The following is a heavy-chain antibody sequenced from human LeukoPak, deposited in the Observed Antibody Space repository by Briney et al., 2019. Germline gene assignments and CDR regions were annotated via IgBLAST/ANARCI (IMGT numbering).Heavy chain of an antibody. CDR1: GYSISSGYY. D-gene: IGHD6-13*01. CDR3: ARLGYSVSWTDC. Sequence: PSETLSLTCTVSGYSISSGYYWGWIRQPPGKGLEWIGSIYHSGSTYYNPSLKSRVTISVDTSKNQFSLKLSSVTAADMAVYFCARLGYSVSWTDCWGQGTLVTVSS. V-gene: IGHV4-38-2*02. J-gene: IGHJ4*02. CDR2: IYHSGST.